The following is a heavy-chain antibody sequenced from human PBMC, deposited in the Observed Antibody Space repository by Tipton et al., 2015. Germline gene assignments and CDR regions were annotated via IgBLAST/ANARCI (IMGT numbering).Heavy chain of an antibody. D-gene: IGHD1-26*01. CDR2: IYSGDMT. CDR3: AKDRGGSYYDYHYGMDV. V-gene: IGHV3-53*01. J-gene: IGHJ6*02. Sequence: SLRLSCTVSGFTVSITYMSWVRQAPGRGLEWVSLIYSGDMTYYADSVKGRFTISRDNSRDTFFLQMNSLRGEDTAAYYCAKDRGGSYYDYHYGMDVWGQGSTVTVSS. CDR1: GFTVSITY.